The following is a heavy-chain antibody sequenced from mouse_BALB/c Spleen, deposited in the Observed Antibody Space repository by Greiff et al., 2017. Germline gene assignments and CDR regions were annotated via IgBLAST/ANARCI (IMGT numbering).Heavy chain of an antibody. CDR3: AREDGNYLYAMDY. CDR1: GYTFTDYN. CDR2: IYPYNGGT. V-gene: IGHV1S29*02. J-gene: IGHJ4*01. Sequence: VQLQQSGPELVKPGASVKISCKASGYTFTDYNMHWVKQSHGESLEWIGYIYPYNGGTGYNQKFKSKATLTVDNSSSTAYMELRSLTSEDSAVYYCAREDGNYLYAMDYWGQGTSVTVSS. D-gene: IGHD2-1*01.